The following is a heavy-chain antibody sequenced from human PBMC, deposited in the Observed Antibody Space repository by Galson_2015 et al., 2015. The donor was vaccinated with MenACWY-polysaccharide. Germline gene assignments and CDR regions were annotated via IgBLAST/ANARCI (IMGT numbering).Heavy chain of an antibody. Sequence: SLRLSCAASGFTFSNYGMHWVRQAPGKGLEWVAVISYDGRNKYYADSVKGRFTIFRDDSKNTLYLQMNSLRAEDTAVYYCAKDRGFCNGGSCYNSDSWGQGPRATVSS. CDR1: GFTFSNYG. CDR2: ISYDGRNK. CDR3: AKDRGFCNGGSCYNSDS. J-gene: IGHJ4*02. D-gene: IGHD2-15*01. V-gene: IGHV3-30*18.